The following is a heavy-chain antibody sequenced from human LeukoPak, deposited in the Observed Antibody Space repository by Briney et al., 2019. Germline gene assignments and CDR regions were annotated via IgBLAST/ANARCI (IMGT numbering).Heavy chain of an antibody. D-gene: IGHD3-22*01. V-gene: IGHV4-59*01. CDR1: GGSISSYY. CDR2: MRDSGST. J-gene: IGHJ3*02. Sequence: PSETLSLTRTVSGGSISSYYWSWIRQPPGKGLEWIGYMRDSGSTTYNPSLKSRATFSIDTSMNQFSLKPRSVSAADTAVYYCARFDSSLSHHDCDIWGLGTMVTVSP. CDR3: ARFDSSLSHHDCDI.